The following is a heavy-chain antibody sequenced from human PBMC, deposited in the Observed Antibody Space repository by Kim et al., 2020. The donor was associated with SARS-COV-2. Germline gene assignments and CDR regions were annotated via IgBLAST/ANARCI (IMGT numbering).Heavy chain of an antibody. V-gene: IGHV4-34*01. CDR2: INHSGST. CDR1: GGSFNGYY. Sequence: SETLSLTCAVYGGSFNGYYWSWIRQPPGKGLEWIGEINHSGSTNYNPSLKSRVTISVDTSKNQFSLKLSSVTAADTAVYYCARGNCSGGSCYSTQSKYYYYGMDVWGQGTTVTVSS. D-gene: IGHD2-15*01. J-gene: IGHJ6*02. CDR3: ARGNCSGGSCYSTQSKYYYYGMDV.